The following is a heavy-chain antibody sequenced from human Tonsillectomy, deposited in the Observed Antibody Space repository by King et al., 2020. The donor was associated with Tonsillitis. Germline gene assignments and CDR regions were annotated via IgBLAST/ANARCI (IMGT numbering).Heavy chain of an antibody. Sequence: VQLQESGPGLVKPSETLSLTCSVSGGFISSYFWSWIRQPPGRGLEWIGYIYYTGSTNYNPSLKGRVTISVDSSKNQFSLRLSSVTAADTAVYYCARDVGGNSDYWGQGTLVTVSS. J-gene: IGHJ4*02. CDR1: GGFISSYF. CDR3: ARDVGGNSDY. V-gene: IGHV4-59*01. D-gene: IGHD4-23*01. CDR2: IYYTGST.